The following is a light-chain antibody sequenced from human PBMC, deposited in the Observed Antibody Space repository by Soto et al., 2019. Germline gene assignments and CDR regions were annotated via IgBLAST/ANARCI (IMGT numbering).Light chain of an antibody. Sequence: QSALTQPPSVSAAPGQKVTISCSGSSSNIENNYVSWYRQLPGTAPKLLIYEDNKRPSGIPDRFSGSKSGTSATLGITGLETGDEADYYCATWDSSLSGGVFGTGTQLTVL. CDR3: ATWDSSLSGGV. CDR1: SSNIENNY. J-gene: IGLJ1*01. V-gene: IGLV1-51*02. CDR2: EDN.